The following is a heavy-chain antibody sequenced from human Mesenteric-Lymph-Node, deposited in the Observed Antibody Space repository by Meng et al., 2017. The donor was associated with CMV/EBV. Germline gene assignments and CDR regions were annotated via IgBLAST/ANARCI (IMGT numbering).Heavy chain of an antibody. Sequence: LPCTVSGGSISSGGYYWSWIRQHPGKGLEWIGYIYYSGSTYYNPSLKSRVTISVDTSKNQFSLKLSSVTAADTAVYYCASLRSGGSDYWGQGTLVTVSS. CDR2: IYYSGST. CDR3: ASLRSGGSDY. D-gene: IGHD2-15*01. CDR1: GGSISSGGYY. V-gene: IGHV4-31*03. J-gene: IGHJ4*02.